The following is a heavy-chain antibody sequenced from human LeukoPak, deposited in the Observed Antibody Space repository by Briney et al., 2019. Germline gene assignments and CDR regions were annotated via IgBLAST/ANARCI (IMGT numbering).Heavy chain of an antibody. CDR3: ARHMHFWSKPYFDL. CDR1: RGSISTYY. J-gene: IGHJ2*01. D-gene: IGHD3-3*02. V-gene: IGHV4-4*09. CDR2: MYMSGSA. Sequence: SETLSLTCTVPRGSISTYYWSWIRQPPGKGLEWIGYMYMSGSAYYNLSLTSRVTISVDTSKNQFSLKLSSVTAADTAVYYCARHMHFWSKPYFDLWGRGTLVTVSS.